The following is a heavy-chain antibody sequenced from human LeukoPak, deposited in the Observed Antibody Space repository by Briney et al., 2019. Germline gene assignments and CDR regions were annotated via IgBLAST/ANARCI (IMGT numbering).Heavy chain of an antibody. CDR3: ARIGSSGSYNGFDY. J-gene: IGHJ5*01. CDR1: GGSISSGGNY. V-gene: IGHV4-31*03. CDR2: IYYSGST. D-gene: IGHD1-26*01. Sequence: SETLSLTCTVSGGSISSGGNYWSWIRQHPGKGLEWIGYIYYSGSTYYNPSLKSRVTISVDTSKNQFSLKLSSVTAADTDVYYCARIGSSGSYNGFDYWGQGTLVTVSS.